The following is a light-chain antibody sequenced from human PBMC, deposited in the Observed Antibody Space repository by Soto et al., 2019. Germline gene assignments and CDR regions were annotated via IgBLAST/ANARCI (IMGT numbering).Light chain of an antibody. CDR3: QQYGSSPTWT. Sequence: DSVLTQSPGTLSLSPGERATLSCRASQSVSSNYLAWYQQKPGQAPRLLIYGASTRATGIPDRFSGSGSGTDFTLTISRLEPEDSAVYYCQQYGSSPTWTFGQGTMVDIK. CDR1: QSVSSNY. CDR2: GAS. J-gene: IGKJ1*01. V-gene: IGKV3-20*01.